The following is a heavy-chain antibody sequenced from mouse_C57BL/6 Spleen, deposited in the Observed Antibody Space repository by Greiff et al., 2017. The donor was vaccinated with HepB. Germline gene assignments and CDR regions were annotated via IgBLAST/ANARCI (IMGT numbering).Heavy chain of an antibody. CDR2: INPSNGGT. CDR3: ARSYGSSYEAWFAY. D-gene: IGHD1-1*01. V-gene: IGHV1-53*01. Sequence: QVQLQQPGTELVKPGASVKLSCKASGYTFTSYWMHWVKQRPGQGLEWIGNINPSNGGTNYNEKFKSKSTLTVNKSSSTAYMQLSSLTSEDSAVYYCARSYGSSYEAWFAYWGQGTLVTVSA. CDR1: GYTFTSYW. J-gene: IGHJ3*01.